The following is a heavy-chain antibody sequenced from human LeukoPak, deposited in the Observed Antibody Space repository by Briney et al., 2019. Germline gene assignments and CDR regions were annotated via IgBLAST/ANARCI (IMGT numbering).Heavy chain of an antibody. CDR3: ARDRNVVGADFDS. CDR1: GFTFSSYS. CDR2: VSFDGANN. J-gene: IGHJ5*01. D-gene: IGHD4/OR15-4a*01. Sequence: GRSLRLSCAASGFTFSSYSMHWVRQAPGRGLEWVSIVSFDGANNFYGDSVKGRFTVSRDNSNNTVYLHMNSLRPDDTAVYFCARDRNVVGADFDSWGQGTLVTVSS. V-gene: IGHV3-30*04.